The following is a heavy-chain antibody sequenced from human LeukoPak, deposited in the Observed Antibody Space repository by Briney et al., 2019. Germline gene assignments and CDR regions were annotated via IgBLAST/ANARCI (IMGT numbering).Heavy chain of an antibody. Sequence: PGGSLRLSCAASGFTFDDYAMPWVRQAPGKGLEWVSGISWNSGSIGYADSVKGRFTISRDNAKNSLYLQMNSLRAEDTALYYCAKDNGMATTTGAFDIWGQGTMVTVSS. D-gene: IGHD5-24*01. CDR2: ISWNSGSI. V-gene: IGHV3-9*01. CDR3: AKDNGMATTTGAFDI. J-gene: IGHJ3*02. CDR1: GFTFDDYA.